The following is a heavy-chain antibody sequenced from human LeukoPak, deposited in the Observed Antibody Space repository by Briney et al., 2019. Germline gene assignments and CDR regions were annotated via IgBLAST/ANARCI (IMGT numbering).Heavy chain of an antibody. D-gene: IGHD3-10*01. Sequence: GRSLRLSCAASGFTFSSYGMHWVRQAPGKGLELVAVISYDGSNKYYADSVKGRFTISRDNSKNTLYLQMNSLRAEDTAVYYCAKDSLITMVRGVVVNYYGMDVWGKGTTVTVSS. J-gene: IGHJ6*04. CDR1: GFTFSSYG. V-gene: IGHV3-30*18. CDR2: ISYDGSNK. CDR3: AKDSLITMVRGVVVNYYGMDV.